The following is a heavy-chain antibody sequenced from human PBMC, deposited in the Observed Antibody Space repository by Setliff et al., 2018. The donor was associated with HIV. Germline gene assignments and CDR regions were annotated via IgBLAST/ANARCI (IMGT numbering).Heavy chain of an antibody. D-gene: IGHD3-16*01. CDR1: GGSINSGIYY. J-gene: IGHJ4*02. V-gene: IGHV4-61*02. CDR2: IHIGGNT. CDR3: ATERWLYQNFDY. Sequence: PSETLSLTCTVSGGSINSGIYYWTGIRQPAGKGLEWLGRIHIGGNTNYNPSIKSRVTMSVDTSKNQFSLNVNSVTATDTAIYYCATERWLYQNFDYWGQGTRVTVSS.